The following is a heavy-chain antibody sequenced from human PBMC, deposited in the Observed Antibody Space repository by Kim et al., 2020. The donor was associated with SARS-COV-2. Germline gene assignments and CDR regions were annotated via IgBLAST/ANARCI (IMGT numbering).Heavy chain of an antibody. D-gene: IGHD2-15*01. CDR3: ARGDRYCSGGSCYTKRYNWFDP. Sequence: SETLSLTCAVYGGSFSGYYWSWIRQPPGKGLEWIGEINHSGSTNYNPSLKSRVTISVDTSKNQFSLKLSSVTAADTAVYYCARGDRYCSGGSCYTKRYNWFDPWGQGTLVTVSS. CDR2: INHSGST. CDR1: GGSFSGYY. V-gene: IGHV4-34*01. J-gene: IGHJ5*02.